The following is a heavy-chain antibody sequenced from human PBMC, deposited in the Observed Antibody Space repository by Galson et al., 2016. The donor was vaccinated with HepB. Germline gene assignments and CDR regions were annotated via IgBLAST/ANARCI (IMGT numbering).Heavy chain of an antibody. CDR2: ISTSGSTI. CDR1: GFTFSSYS. J-gene: IGHJ4*02. D-gene: IGHD2-2*01. Sequence: SLRLSCAGSGFTFSSYSMNWVRQAPGKGLEWVSYISTSGSTIYYADSVKGRFTISRDNAMNSLYLQMNSLRAEDTDVYYCAIEDEQDQGGQGTLVTVSS. CDR3: AIEDEQDQ. V-gene: IGHV3-48*04.